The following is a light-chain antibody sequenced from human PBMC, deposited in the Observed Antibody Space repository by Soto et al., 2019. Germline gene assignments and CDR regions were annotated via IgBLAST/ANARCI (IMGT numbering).Light chain of an antibody. V-gene: IGLV1-44*01. J-gene: IGLJ3*02. Sequence: QSVLTQPPSASGTPGQRVTISCSGGSSNIGINTVNWYQQLPGTAPKLLIYTNNQRPSGVPDRFSGAKAGNSASLSISGLQSEDEADYYCAAWEDSLNGWVFGGGTKVTVL. CDR2: TNN. CDR1: SSNIGINT. CDR3: AAWEDSLNGWV.